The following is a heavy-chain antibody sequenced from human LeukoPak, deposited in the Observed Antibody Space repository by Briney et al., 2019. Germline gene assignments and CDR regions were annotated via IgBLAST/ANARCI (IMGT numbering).Heavy chain of an antibody. CDR2: IYPGDSDT. J-gene: IGHJ4*02. Sequence: GESLKISCKGSGYSFISYWIGWVRQMPGKGLEWIGIIYPGDSDTRYSPSFRGQVTISADKSISTAYLQWSSLKASDTAMYYCARQDYYDSSGLRYFDYWGQGTLVTVSS. CDR1: GYSFISYW. CDR3: ARQDYYDSSGLRYFDY. V-gene: IGHV5-51*01. D-gene: IGHD3-22*01.